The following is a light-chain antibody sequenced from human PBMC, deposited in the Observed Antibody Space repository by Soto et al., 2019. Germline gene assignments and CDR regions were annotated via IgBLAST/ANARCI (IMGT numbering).Light chain of an antibody. V-gene: IGLV2-23*01. Sequence: QSALTQPASVSGSPGQSITISCTGSSSDVGRYNLVSWYQHHPGKAPKLMIYEGSKRPSGVSNRFSGSKSGSTASLTISGLQAEDEADYYGSSYAGTTTFVVFGGGTKLTVL. CDR1: SSDVGRYNL. J-gene: IGLJ2*01. CDR2: EGS. CDR3: SSYAGTTTFVV.